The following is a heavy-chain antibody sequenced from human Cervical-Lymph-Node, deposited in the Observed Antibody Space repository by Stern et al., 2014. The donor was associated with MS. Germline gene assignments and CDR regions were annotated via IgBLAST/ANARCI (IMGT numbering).Heavy chain of an antibody. D-gene: IGHD6-13*01. J-gene: IGHJ4*02. CDR1: GFAFKNFG. CDR2: IWHDRSNE. Sequence: VQLVQSGGGVVQPGRSLRLSCVASGFAFKNFGMPWVRQAPGKGLEWLSVIWHDRSNEYYADSLKGRFTISRDNSKNTLYLQMDTLGPDDTAVYYCARHMAAAGTTLPDYWGQGTLVTVSS. V-gene: IGHV3-33*03. CDR3: ARHMAAAGTTLPDY.